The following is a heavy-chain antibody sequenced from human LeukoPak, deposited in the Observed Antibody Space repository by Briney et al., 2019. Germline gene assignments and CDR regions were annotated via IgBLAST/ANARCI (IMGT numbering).Heavy chain of an antibody. CDR2: IIPIFGTA. CDR1: GYTFTSYG. V-gene: IGHV1-69*13. Sequence: GASVKVSCKASGYTFTSYGISWVRQAPGQGLEWMGGIIPIFGTANYAQKFQGRVTITADESTSTAYMELSSLRSEDTAVYYCAREAFNGRGIVVVTYWGQGTLVTVSS. J-gene: IGHJ4*02. D-gene: IGHD3-22*01. CDR3: AREAFNGRGIVVVTY.